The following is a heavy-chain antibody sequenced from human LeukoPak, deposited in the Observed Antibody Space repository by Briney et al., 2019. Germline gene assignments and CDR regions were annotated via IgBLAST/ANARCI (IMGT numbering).Heavy chain of an antibody. D-gene: IGHD5-18*01. V-gene: IGHV3-21*01. CDR1: GFTFSTYS. CDR2: ISSSSSYI. J-gene: IGHJ4*02. CDR3: ARVHRGYSYGRLDY. Sequence: GGSLRLSCAASGFTFSTYSMNWVRQAPGKGLEWVSIISSSSSYIYYADSVKGRFTISRDNAKNSLYLEMNSLRDEDTAVYYCARVHRGYSYGRLDYWGQGTLVTVSS.